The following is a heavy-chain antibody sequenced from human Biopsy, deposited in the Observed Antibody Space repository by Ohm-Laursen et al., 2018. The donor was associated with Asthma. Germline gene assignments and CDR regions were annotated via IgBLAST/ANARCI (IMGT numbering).Heavy chain of an antibody. V-gene: IGHV3-30-3*01. CDR2: ITFDGSTQ. J-gene: IGHJ4*02. Sequence: SLRLSCAASGTPFGSYNMHWARQAPGKGLEWVAVITFDGSTQHYGDSVKGRFTISRDNSKNMLFLQMNSLRAEDTAAYYCSRDTLGYYFDIWGQGTQVTVSS. CDR1: GTPFGSYN. CDR3: SRDTLGYYFDI. D-gene: IGHD6-13*01.